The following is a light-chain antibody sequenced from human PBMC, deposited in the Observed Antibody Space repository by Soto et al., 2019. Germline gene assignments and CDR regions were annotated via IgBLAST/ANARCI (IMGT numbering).Light chain of an antibody. J-gene: IGKJ2*01. CDR1: QGIRND. CDR2: AAS. V-gene: IGKV1-6*01. CDR3: LQDYNYPRT. Sequence: AIQMTQSPSSLSASVGDRVTISCRASQGIRNDLGWYQQKPGKAPKLLIYAASSLQSGAPSRFSGSGSGTDFTLTITSLQPEDFATYYCLQDYNYPRTFGQGTKLEVK.